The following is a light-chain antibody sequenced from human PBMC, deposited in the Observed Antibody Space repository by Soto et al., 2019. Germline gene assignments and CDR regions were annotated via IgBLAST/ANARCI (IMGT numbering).Light chain of an antibody. CDR1: QSVSSN. Sequence: EIVMTQSPATLSVSPGERATLSCRASQSVSSNLAWYQQKPGQAPRLLIYVASTRATGIPARFSGSGSGTEFTLTISNLQSEDFAVYYCQQYNKWTLTFGQGTKVEIK. CDR2: VAS. CDR3: QQYNKWTLT. J-gene: IGKJ1*01. V-gene: IGKV3-15*01.